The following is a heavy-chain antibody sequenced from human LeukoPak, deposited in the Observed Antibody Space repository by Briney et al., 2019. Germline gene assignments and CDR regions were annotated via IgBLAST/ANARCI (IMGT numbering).Heavy chain of an antibody. D-gene: IGHD6-19*01. Sequence: ASVKVSCNASGGTFSSYAISWVRQAPGQALEWMGGIIPIFGTANYAQKFQGRVTITTDESTSTAYMELSSLRSEDTAVYYCATDGADEYSSGWYYYWGQGTLVTVSS. CDR1: GGTFSSYA. J-gene: IGHJ4*02. V-gene: IGHV1-69*05. CDR3: ATDGADEYSSGWYYY. CDR2: IIPIFGTA.